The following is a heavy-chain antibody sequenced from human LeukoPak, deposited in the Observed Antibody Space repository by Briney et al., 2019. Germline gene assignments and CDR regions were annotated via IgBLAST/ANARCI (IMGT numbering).Heavy chain of an antibody. CDR3: ARRVGTRDWYFDL. V-gene: IGHV4-61*05. J-gene: IGHJ2*01. Sequence: SETLSLTCTVSGGSISSSSYSWTWIRQPPGKGLEWIGYVYYHGGTNYNPSLKSRVTISVDTSKNQFSLKLTSVTAADTAVYYCARRVGTRDWYFDLWGRGTLVTVSS. CDR1: GGSISSSSYS. CDR2: VYYHGGT. D-gene: IGHD1-14*01.